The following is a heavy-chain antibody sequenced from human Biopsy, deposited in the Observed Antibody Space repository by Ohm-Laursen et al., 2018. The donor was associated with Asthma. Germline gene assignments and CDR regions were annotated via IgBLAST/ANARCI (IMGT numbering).Heavy chain of an antibody. CDR2: ISYDGSNK. D-gene: IGHD3-3*01. V-gene: IGHV3-30*03. CDR3: ASQSSGPDFWSGYYYFDY. CDR1: GFTSSSYG. Sequence: SLRLSCAASGFTSSSYGMHWVRQAPGKGLEWVAVISYDGSNKYYADSVKGRFTISRDNSKSTLYLQMNSLRAEDTAVYYCASQSSGPDFWSGYYYFDYWGQGTLVTVSS. J-gene: IGHJ4*02.